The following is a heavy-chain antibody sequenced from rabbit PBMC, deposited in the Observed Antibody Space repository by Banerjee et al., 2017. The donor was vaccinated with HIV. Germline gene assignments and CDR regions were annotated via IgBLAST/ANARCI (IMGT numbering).Heavy chain of an antibody. CDR1: GFSFSSNYY. D-gene: IGHD6-1*01. V-gene: IGHV1S40*01. CDR2: IYTDSSGSA. J-gene: IGHJ4*01. Sequence: QSLEESGGDLVKPGASLTLTCTASGFSFSSNYYMCWVRQAPGKGLEWIACIYTDSSGSAYYASWVNGRFTISKTSSTTVTLQMTSLTAADTATYFCARGVYYAYSYFDDDYDKFNLWGPGTLVTVS. CDR3: ARGVYYAYSYFDDDYDKFNL.